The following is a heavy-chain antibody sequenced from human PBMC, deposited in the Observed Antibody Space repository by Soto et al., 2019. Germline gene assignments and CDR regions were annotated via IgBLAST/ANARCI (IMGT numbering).Heavy chain of an antibody. CDR1: GFTVSSNY. CDR2: IYSGGST. J-gene: IGHJ6*02. Sequence: EVQLVESGGGLIQPGGSLRLSCAASGFTVSSNYMSWVRQAPGKGLEWVSVIYSGGSTYYADSVKGRFTISRDNSKNTRYLQMNSRRAEDTAVYYCARDHSSSPYGMDFWGQGTTVIVSS. CDR3: ARDHSSSPYGMDF. D-gene: IGHD6-13*01. V-gene: IGHV3-53*01.